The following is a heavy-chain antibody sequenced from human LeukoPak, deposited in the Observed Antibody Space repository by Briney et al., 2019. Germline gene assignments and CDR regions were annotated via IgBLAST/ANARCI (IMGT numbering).Heavy chain of an antibody. CDR3: ARVESYSGSSFEFVDAFDI. J-gene: IGHJ3*02. CDR1: GFTFSSYW. CDR2: INSDGSST. Sequence: GGSLRLSCAASGFTFSSYWMHWVRQAPGKGLVWVSRINSDGSSTSYADSVKGRFTISRDNAKNTLYLQMNSLRAEDTAVYYCARVESYSGSSFEFVDAFDIWGQGTMVTVSS. D-gene: IGHD1-26*01. V-gene: IGHV3-74*01.